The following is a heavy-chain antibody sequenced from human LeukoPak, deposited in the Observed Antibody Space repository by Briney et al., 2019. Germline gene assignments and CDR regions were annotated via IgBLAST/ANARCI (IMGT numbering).Heavy chain of an antibody. CDR1: GYSFTSYW. CDR3: ARQDYDFWSGDYGMDV. Sequence: GESLKISCKGSGYSFTSYWIGWVRQMPGKGLEWMGIIYPGDSDTRYSPSFQGQVTISADKSISTAYLQWSSLKASDIAMYYCARQDYDFWSGDYGMDVWGQGTRSPSP. V-gene: IGHV5-51*01. D-gene: IGHD3-3*01. J-gene: IGHJ6*02. CDR2: IYPGDSDT.